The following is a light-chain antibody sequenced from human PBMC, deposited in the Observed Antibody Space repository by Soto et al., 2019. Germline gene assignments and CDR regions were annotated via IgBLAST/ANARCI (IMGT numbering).Light chain of an antibody. CDR1: QSVSSN. J-gene: IGKJ1*01. CDR3: QQYNNWPWT. CDR2: GAS. V-gene: IGKV3-15*01. Sequence: EIVKTQSPATLSVSPGERATLSCRASQSVSSNLAWYQQKPGQAPRLLIYGASTRATGIPARFSGSGSGTDFTLTISSLQSEDFAVYYCQQYNNWPWTFGQGTKVEIK.